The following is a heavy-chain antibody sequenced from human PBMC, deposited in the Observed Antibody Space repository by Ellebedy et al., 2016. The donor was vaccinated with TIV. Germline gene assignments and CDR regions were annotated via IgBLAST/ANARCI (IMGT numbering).Heavy chain of an antibody. J-gene: IGHJ4*02. D-gene: IGHD1-26*01. CDR1: GYTFSSYG. V-gene: IGHV1-18*01. CDR3: ARDMVQGMVARYLWFDY. Sequence: ASVKVSCKASGYTFSSYGISWVRQAPGQGPEWMGWISAYTGNTDYAKKFQGRVTITTDTSTSTAYMELRNLRSDDTAVFYCARDMVQGMVARYLWFDYWGQGTLVTVSP. CDR2: ISAYTGNT.